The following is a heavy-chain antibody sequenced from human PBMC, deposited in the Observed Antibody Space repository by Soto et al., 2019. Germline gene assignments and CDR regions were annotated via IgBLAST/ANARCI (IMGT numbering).Heavy chain of an antibody. CDR2: ISGSGVTT. CDR3: AKDLNEGPAIGWYGGFDP. CDR1: GFTFTIYA. D-gene: IGHD6-19*01. Sequence: GGSLRLSCAASGFTFTIYAMSWVRQAPGKGLEWVSAISGSGVTTYYADSVKGRFTISRDNSKNTLYLQMNSLRAEDTALYYCAKDLNEGPAIGWYGGFDPWGQGTLVTVSS. J-gene: IGHJ5*02. V-gene: IGHV3-23*01.